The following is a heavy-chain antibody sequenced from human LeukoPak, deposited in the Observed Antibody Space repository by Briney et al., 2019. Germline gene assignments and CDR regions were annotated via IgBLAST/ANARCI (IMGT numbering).Heavy chain of an antibody. Sequence: PGGSLRLSCAASGFTFSSYSMNWVRQAPGKGLEWVSSISSSSSYIYYADSVKGRFTISRDNAKNSLYLQMNSLRAEDTAVYYCARDGQYEGVGDYWGQGTLVTVSS. CDR1: GFTFSSYS. D-gene: IGHD1-26*01. CDR2: ISSSSSYI. V-gene: IGHV3-21*01. CDR3: ARDGQYEGVGDY. J-gene: IGHJ4*02.